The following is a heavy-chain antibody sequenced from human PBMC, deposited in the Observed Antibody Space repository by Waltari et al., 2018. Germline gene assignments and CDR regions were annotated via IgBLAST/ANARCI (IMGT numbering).Heavy chain of an antibody. V-gene: IGHV4-34*01. D-gene: IGHD3-10*01. CDR1: GGSLSGYS. CDR3: ARDGRGFNYGPGTYNY. Sequence: QVQMRQWGAGLLEPAETLSLTCAVYGGSLSGYSCTWIRQTPGKGLEWIGEINHSGSTNYRSSLKSRVTISLDASNNQFSLKLSSVTAADTAIYYCARDGRGFNYGPGTYNYWGQGTLVTVSS. CDR2: INHSGST. J-gene: IGHJ4*02.